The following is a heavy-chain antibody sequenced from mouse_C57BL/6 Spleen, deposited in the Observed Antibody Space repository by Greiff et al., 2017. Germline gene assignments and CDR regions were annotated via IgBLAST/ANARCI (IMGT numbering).Heavy chain of an antibody. Sequence: VQLQQPGAELVKPGASVKLSCKASGYTFTSYWMQWVKQRPGQGLEWIGEIDPSDSYTNYNQKFKGKATLTVDTSSSTAYMQLSSLTSEDSAVYYCATLHYSLDDWGQGTTLTVSS. CDR3: ATLHYSLDD. CDR1: GYTFTSYW. V-gene: IGHV1-50*01. D-gene: IGHD1-2*01. J-gene: IGHJ2*01. CDR2: IDPSDSYT.